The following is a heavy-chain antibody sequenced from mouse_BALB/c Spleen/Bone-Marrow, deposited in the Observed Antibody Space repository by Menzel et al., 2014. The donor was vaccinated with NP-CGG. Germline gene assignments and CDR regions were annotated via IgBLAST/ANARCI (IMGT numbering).Heavy chain of an antibody. CDR2: IRNKANGYTT. V-gene: IGHV7-3*02. J-gene: IGHJ3*01. D-gene: IGHD3-1*01. Sequence: VQLQQSGGGLVQPGGSLRLSCAPSGFTFTDYYMSWVRQPPGKALEWLGFIRNKANGYTTEYSASVKGRFTISRDNSQSILYLQMNTLRAEDSATYYCARDSSGYVRFAYWGQGTLVTVSA. CDR1: GFTFTDYY. CDR3: ARDSSGYVRFAY.